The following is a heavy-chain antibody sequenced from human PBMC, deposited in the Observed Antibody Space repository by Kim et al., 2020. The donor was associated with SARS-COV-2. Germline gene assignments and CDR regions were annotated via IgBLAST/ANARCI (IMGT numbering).Heavy chain of an antibody. CDR1: GFTFNTYD. J-gene: IGHJ2*01. CDR3: AKSENIYGHYWYFDL. D-gene: IGHD3-3*02. Sequence: GGSLRLSCAASGFTFNTYDITWVRQAPGKGLEWVSSFSGSGSDTQYADAVKGRFTISRDYSKGTLSLQMNSLRADDTAVYYCAKSENIYGHYWYFDLWGR. V-gene: IGHV3-23*01. CDR2: FSGSGSDT.